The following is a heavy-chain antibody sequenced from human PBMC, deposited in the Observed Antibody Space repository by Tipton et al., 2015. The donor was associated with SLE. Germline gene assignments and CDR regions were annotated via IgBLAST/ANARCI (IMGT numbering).Heavy chain of an antibody. CDR1: GYSFSTYW. Sequence: QLVQSGAEVKRPGESLKISCKGSGYSFSTYWIGWVRQMPGKGLEWMGVIYPDDSETRYSPSFQGQVTISADKSISTAYLQWSSLKASDTAMYYCARQPGDYVSYEAFDNWGQGTMVTVSS. J-gene: IGHJ3*02. D-gene: IGHD4-17*01. CDR3: ARQPGDYVSYEAFDN. CDR2: IYPDDSET. V-gene: IGHV5-51*01.